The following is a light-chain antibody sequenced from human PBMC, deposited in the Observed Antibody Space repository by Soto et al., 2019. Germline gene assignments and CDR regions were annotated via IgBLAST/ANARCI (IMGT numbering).Light chain of an antibody. CDR3: QQYNNWPRT. CDR2: GAS. J-gene: IGKJ1*01. CDR1: QSVSNN. Sequence: EIVMTQSPATLSLSPGERATLSCRASQSVSNNYLAWYQQKPGQAPRLLIHGASTRATGIPARFSGSGSGTEFTLAISSLQSEDFAVYYCQQYNNWPRTFGQGTKVDIK. V-gene: IGKV3-15*01.